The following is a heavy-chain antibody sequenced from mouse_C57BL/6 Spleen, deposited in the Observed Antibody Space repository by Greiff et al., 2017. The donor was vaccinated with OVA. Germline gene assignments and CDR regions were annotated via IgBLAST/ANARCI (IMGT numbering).Heavy chain of an antibody. V-gene: IGHV14-1*01. J-gene: IGHJ1*03. CDR3: TCYYGNSGGDFDV. Sequence: EVLLQQSGAELVRPGASVKLSCTASGFNIKDYYMHWVKQRPEQGLEWIGRIDPEDGDTEYAPKFQGKVTMTADTSSNTAYLQLSSLTSEDTAVYYCTCYYGNSGGDFDVWGKGTTVTVSS. CDR2: IDPEDGDT. D-gene: IGHD1-1*01. CDR1: GFNIKDYY.